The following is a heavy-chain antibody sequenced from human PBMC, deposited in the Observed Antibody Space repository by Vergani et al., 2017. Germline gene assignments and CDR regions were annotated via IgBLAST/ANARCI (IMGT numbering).Heavy chain of an antibody. J-gene: IGHJ4*02. CDR3: ARGRRGRSGYWY. CDR2: IYYSGST. Sequence: QVQLQESGPGLVKPSETLSLTCTVSGGSISSYYWSWIRQPPGKGLEWIGYIYYSGSTNYNPSLKSRVTISVDTSKNQFSLKLSSVTAADTAVYYWARGRRGRSGYWYWGQGTLVTVSS. CDR1: GGSISSYY. V-gene: IGHV4-59*01. D-gene: IGHD3-3*01.